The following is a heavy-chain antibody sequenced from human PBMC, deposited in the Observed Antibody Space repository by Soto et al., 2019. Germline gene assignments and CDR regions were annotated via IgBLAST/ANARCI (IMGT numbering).Heavy chain of an antibody. V-gene: IGHV1-69*01. CDR3: ARGLTEGYFGMDV. Sequence: QVQLVQSGAEVKKPGSSVKVSCKTSGGAFSSYDISWVRQAPGQGLEWMGGIIPLFGTTNYAQKFQGRVTLTADESTSTVYMDLDSLRYDYTAVYYCARGLTEGYFGMDVWGQGNTVTVSS. CDR1: GGAFSSYD. J-gene: IGHJ6*02. CDR2: IIPLFGTT.